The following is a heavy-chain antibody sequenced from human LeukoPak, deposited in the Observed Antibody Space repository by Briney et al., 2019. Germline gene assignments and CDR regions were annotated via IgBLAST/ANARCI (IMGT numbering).Heavy chain of an antibody. CDR2: ISAYNGNT. V-gene: IGHV1-18*01. D-gene: IGHD2-2*01. CDR1: GYTFTSYG. CDR3: ARGGVIVVVPDNWFDP. Sequence: ASVKVSCKASGYTFTSYGISWVRQAPGQGLEWMGWISAYNGNTNYAQKLQGRVTMTTDTSTSTAYMELRSLRSDDTAVYYCARGGVIVVVPDNWFDPWGQGTLVTVSS. J-gene: IGHJ5*02.